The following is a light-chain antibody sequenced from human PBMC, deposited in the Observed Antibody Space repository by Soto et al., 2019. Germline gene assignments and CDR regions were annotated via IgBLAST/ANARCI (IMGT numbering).Light chain of an antibody. CDR2: WAS. Sequence: EIVMTQSPDSLAVSLGESATINCKTSQSVLYSSNNKNYLAWYQQKPGQPPKLLLYWASTRESGVPDRFSGSGSGTDFTLTITSLQPEDVALNYCQQYYRTPWTFGQGTKVEIK. V-gene: IGKV4-1*01. J-gene: IGKJ1*01. CDR1: QSVLYSSNNKNY. CDR3: QQYYRTPWT.